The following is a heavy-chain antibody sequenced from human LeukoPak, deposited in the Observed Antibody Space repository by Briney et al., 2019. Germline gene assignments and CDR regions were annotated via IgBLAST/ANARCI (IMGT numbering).Heavy chain of an antibody. J-gene: IGHJ4*02. Sequence: ASVKVSCKASGYTFTSYGISWVRQAPGQGLEWMGRIIPILGIANYAQKFQGRVTITADKSTSTAYMELSSLRSEDTAVYYCARDSGGSNYDYWGQGTLVTVSS. D-gene: IGHD4-11*01. CDR1: GYTFTSYG. CDR2: IIPILGIA. V-gene: IGHV1-69*04. CDR3: ARDSGGSNYDY.